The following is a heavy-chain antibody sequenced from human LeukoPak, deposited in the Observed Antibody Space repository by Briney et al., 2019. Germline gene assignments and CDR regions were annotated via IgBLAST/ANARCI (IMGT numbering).Heavy chain of an antibody. CDR3: ARLSGYANNWFDP. CDR1: GGSISTHY. J-gene: IGHJ5*02. CDR2: IYYSGST. Sequence: KTSETLSLTCTVSGGSISTHYWGWIRQPPGKGLELIGCIYYSGSTNYNPSLTSRVTISVDTSKNQFPLKLSSVTAADTAVYYCARLSGYANNWFDPWGQGTLVTVPS. D-gene: IGHD5-12*01. V-gene: IGHV4-59*08.